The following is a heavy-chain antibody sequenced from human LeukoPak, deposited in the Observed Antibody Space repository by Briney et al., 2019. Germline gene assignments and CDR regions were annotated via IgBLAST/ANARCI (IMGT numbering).Heavy chain of an antibody. J-gene: IGHJ3*02. Sequence: GGSLRLSCAASGFTFSSYGIHWVRQAPGKGLEWVTFIRYDGRNKYYADSVKGRFTISRDNSKNTLYLQMNSLRSEDTAVYYCASGADDAFDIWGQGTMVTVSS. CDR3: ASGADDAFDI. V-gene: IGHV3-30*02. D-gene: IGHD1-26*01. CDR1: GFTFSSYG. CDR2: IRYDGRNK.